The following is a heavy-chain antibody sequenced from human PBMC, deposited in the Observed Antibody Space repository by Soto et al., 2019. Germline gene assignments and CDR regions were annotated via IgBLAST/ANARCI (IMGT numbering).Heavy chain of an antibody. CDR1: GYTFTNYG. V-gene: IGHV1-18*01. CDR3: ARSGSYNSYYYYYYGMDV. J-gene: IGHJ6*04. D-gene: IGHD5-18*01. CDR2: ISVYNDNT. Sequence: QVQLVQSGAEVKKPGASVKVSCKASGYTFTNYGITWVRQAPGQGLEWMGWISVYNDNTNYAQKLQGRVTMTTDTSTSTAYMELRSLRSDDTAVYYCARSGSYNSYYYYYYGMDVWGKGTTVTVSS.